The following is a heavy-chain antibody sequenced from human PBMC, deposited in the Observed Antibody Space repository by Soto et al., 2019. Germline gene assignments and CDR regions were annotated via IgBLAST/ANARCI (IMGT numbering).Heavy chain of an antibody. J-gene: IGHJ4*02. CDR3: ARLYDFWSGYQFDY. Sequence: GGSPKLSCATSGFTFSDYYMSLIRQAPGKGLEWVSYISSSGSTIYYADSVKGRFTISRDNAKNSLYLQMNSLRAEDTAVYYCARLYDFWSGYQFDYWGQGTLVTVSS. D-gene: IGHD3-3*01. CDR2: ISSSGSTI. V-gene: IGHV3-11*01. CDR1: GFTFSDYY.